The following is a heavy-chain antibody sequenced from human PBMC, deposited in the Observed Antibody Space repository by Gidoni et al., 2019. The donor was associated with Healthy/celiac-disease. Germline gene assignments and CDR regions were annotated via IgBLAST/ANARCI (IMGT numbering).Heavy chain of an antibody. V-gene: IGHV4-39*01. J-gene: IGHJ3*02. Sequence: QLQLQESGTGLVKPSETLSLTCTVSGGSISSSSYYWGWLRQPPGKGREWIGGIYYSGSTYYNPSIKSRVNISVDTSKNKFSLKLSSVNAADTAVYYCARGAGEYGDFLDAFDIWGQGTMVTVSS. CDR1: GGSISSSSYY. D-gene: IGHD4-17*01. CDR3: ARGAGEYGDFLDAFDI. CDR2: IYYSGST.